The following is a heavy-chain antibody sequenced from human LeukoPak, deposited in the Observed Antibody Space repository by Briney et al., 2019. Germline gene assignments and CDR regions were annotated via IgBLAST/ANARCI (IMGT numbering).Heavy chain of an antibody. CDR2: ISWNSGSI. CDR1: GFTFDDYA. D-gene: IGHD2-8*01. J-gene: IGHJ4*02. V-gene: IGHV3-9*03. Sequence: GGSLRLSCAASGFTFDDYAMHWVRQAPGKGLEWVSGISWNSGSIGYADSVKGQFTISRDNAKNSLYLQMNSLRAEDMALYYCAASYGVSGKFDYWGQGTLVTVSS. CDR3: AASYGVSGKFDY.